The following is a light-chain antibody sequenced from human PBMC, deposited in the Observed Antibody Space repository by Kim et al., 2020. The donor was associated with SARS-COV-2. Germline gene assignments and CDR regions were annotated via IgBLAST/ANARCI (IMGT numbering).Light chain of an antibody. CDR3: QHYDSYASA. J-gene: IGKJ1*01. Sequence: DIQMTQSPSPLSASVGDRVTITCRASQSIRRWLAWYQQKPGKAPKLLIYKTSFLESGVPSRFSGSGSGTEFTLTISNLQPDDFATYYCQHYDSYASAFGQGTRVDIK. CDR2: KTS. CDR1: QSIRRW. V-gene: IGKV1-5*03.